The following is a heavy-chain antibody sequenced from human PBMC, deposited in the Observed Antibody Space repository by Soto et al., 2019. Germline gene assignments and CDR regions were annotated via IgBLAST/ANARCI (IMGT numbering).Heavy chain of an antibody. J-gene: IGHJ4*02. D-gene: IGHD1-26*01. V-gene: IGHV3-72*01. CDR3: VRWDSGSPDY. Sequence: PGGSLRLSCAASGFTLSDHYMDWGRQAPGKGLEWVGRTKNKANRYTTEYAASVKGRFTISRDDSENSVYLQMNSLKTEAPAVYYSVRWDSGSPDYWGQGTLVTVSS. CDR2: TKNKANRYTT. CDR1: GFTLSDHY.